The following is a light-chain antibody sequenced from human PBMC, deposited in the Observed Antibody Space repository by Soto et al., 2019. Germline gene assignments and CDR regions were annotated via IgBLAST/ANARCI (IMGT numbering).Light chain of an antibody. CDR3: QQTYALPRT. J-gene: IGKJ1*01. V-gene: IGKV1-39*01. CDR1: ESINSH. Sequence: DIQMTQSPSSLSASVGDRATITCRASESINSHLNWYQQKAGSAPKLLIYGASTLESGVPSRFSGSGSGTDFTLTVSSLQVEDFASYFCQQTYALPRTFGQGTKVDIK. CDR2: GAS.